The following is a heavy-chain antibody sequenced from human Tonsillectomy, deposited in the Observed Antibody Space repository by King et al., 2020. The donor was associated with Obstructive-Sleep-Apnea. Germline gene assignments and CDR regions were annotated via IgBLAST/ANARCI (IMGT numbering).Heavy chain of an antibody. J-gene: IGHJ6*02. V-gene: IGHV3-23*04. D-gene: IGHD3/OR15-3a*01. CDR2: ISGSGGST. CDR3: AKDIGTGYHYYGMDV. CDR1: GFTFSSYA. Sequence: DVQLVESVGGLVQPGGSLRVSCAASGFTFSSYAMNLVRQAPGKGLDWVSAISGSGGSTYYADSVKGRFTISRDNSKNTLDLQMNSLRADDTALYYCAKDIGTGYHYYGMDVWGQGTTVTVSS.